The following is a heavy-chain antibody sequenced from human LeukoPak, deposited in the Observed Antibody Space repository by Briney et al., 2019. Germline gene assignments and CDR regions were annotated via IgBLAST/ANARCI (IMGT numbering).Heavy chain of an antibody. D-gene: IGHD6-13*01. J-gene: IGHJ3*02. CDR1: GFTFSSYA. Sequence: GGSLRLSCAASGFTFSSYAMSWVRQAPGKGLEWVSAISGSGGSTYYADSVKGRFTISRDNSKNTLYLQMNSPRAEDTAVYYCAKDDSSSWYGDAFDIWGQGTMVTVSS. V-gene: IGHV3-23*01. CDR2: ISGSGGST. CDR3: AKDDSSSWYGDAFDI.